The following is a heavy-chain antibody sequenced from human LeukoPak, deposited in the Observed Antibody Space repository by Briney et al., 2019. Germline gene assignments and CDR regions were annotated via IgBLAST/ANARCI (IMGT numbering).Heavy chain of an antibody. Sequence: ASVKVSCKASGYTFTGYYMHWVRQAPGQGLEWMGWINPNSGGTNYAQKFQGRVTMTRDTSISTAYMELSRLRSGDTAVYYCARVMRKYYYDSSGLDYWGQGTLVTVSS. CDR1: GYTFTGYY. CDR3: ARVMRKYYYDSSGLDY. D-gene: IGHD3-22*01. CDR2: INPNSGGT. J-gene: IGHJ4*02. V-gene: IGHV1-2*02.